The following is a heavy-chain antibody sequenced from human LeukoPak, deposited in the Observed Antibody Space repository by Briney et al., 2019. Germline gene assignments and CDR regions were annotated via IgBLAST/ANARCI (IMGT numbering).Heavy chain of an antibody. V-gene: IGHV3-33*01. J-gene: IGHJ3*02. D-gene: IGHD3-10*01. CDR1: GFTFSSYG. CDR2: IWYDGSNK. CDR3: ARDGGGSDAFDI. Sequence: GGSLRLSCAASGFTFSSYGMHWVRKAPGKGLEWVAVIWYDGSNKYYADSVKGRFTISRDNSKNTLYLQMNSLRAEDTAVYYCARDGGGSDAFDIWGQGTMVTVSS.